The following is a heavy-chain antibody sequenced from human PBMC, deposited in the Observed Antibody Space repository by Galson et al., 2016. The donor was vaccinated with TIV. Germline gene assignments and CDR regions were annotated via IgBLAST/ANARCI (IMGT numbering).Heavy chain of an antibody. CDR2: VYYNGDT. CDR1: GVSITSSTYY. CDR3: ARHGAWSWYFDL. V-gene: IGHV4-39*01. J-gene: IGHJ2*01. Sequence: ETLSLTCTVSGVSITSSTYYWGWIRQPPGKGLEWIGSVYYNGDTYYNPSLKSRVTISVDTSKNQFSLKLNSVTAAYTSIFYCARHGAWSWYFDLWGRGTLVTVSS. D-gene: IGHD3-16*01.